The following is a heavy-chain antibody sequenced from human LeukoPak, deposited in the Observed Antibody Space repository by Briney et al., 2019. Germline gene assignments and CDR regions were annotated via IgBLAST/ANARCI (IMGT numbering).Heavy chain of an antibody. CDR2: ISGSGGST. CDR3: AKRSGEGSYFDY. CDR1: GFTLSSYA. D-gene: IGHD7-27*01. Sequence: GGSLRLSCAASGFTLSSYAMSWVRQAPGKGLEWVSAISGSGGSTYYADSVKGRFTISRDNSKNTLYLLMNSLRAEDTAVYYCAKRSGEGSYFDYWGQGTLVTVSS. V-gene: IGHV3-23*01. J-gene: IGHJ4*02.